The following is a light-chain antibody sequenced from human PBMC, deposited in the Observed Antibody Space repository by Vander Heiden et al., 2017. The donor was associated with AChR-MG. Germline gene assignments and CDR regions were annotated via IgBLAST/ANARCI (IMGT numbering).Light chain of an antibody. Sequence: DIVMTQSPLSLPVTPGEPASISCRSSRSLLHSNGYNYLDWYLQKPGQSPQLLIYLGSSRASGVPDRFSGSGSGTDSTLKISRVEADDVGVYYCRQALQTPYTFGQGTKLEIK. CDR2: LGS. V-gene: IGKV2-28*01. J-gene: IGKJ2*01. CDR1: RSLLHSNGYNY. CDR3: RQALQTPYT.